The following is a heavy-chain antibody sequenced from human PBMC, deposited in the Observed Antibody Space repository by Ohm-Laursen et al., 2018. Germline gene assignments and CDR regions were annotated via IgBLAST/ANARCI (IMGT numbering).Heavy chain of an antibody. Sequence: SLRLSCAASGFMFSTYDMHWVRQATGEGLEWVSGIGTAGDTYYQGSVKGRFTISRDNAKNSLYLQMNSLRADDTAVYYCAKGQYSTSVDILDYWGQGTLVTVSS. CDR1: GFMFSTYD. CDR3: AKGQYSTSVDILDY. V-gene: IGHV3-13*01. D-gene: IGHD6-6*01. J-gene: IGHJ4*02. CDR2: IGTAGDT.